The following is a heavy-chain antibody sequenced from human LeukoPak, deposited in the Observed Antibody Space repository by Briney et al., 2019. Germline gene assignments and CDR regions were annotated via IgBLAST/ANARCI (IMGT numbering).Heavy chain of an antibody. Sequence: SETLSLTCTVSGDSISSYYWSWIRQPPGKGLEWIGYIYYSGSTNYNPSLKSRVTISVDKSKNQFSLKLSSVTAADTAVYYCASVVYYYDSSGYTFDYWGQGTLVTVSS. CDR1: GDSISSYY. CDR3: ASVVYYYDSSGYTFDY. J-gene: IGHJ4*02. CDR2: IYYSGST. V-gene: IGHV4-59*12. D-gene: IGHD3-22*01.